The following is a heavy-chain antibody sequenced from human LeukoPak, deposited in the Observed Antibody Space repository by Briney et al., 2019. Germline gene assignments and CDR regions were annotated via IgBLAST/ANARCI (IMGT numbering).Heavy chain of an antibody. J-gene: IGHJ4*02. CDR2: IYYSGST. V-gene: IGHV4-39*01. CDR1: GGSISSSSYY. CDR3: ARLFPAFPVDY. Sequence: SETLFLTCTVSGGSISSSSYYWGWIRQPPGKGLEWIGSIYYSGSTYYNPSLKSRVTISVDTSKNQFSLKLSSVTAADTAVYYCARLFPAFPVDYWGQGTLVTVSS. D-gene: IGHD2/OR15-2a*01.